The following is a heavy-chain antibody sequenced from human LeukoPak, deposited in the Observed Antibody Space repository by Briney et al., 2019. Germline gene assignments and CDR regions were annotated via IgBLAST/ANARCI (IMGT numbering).Heavy chain of an antibody. V-gene: IGHV4-38-2*02. CDR3: VRSGSYVKGGFDY. J-gene: IGHJ4*02. Sequence: SETLSLTCTVSGYPISSGYYWGWIRQSPGKGLEWIGSIYHSGITYHIPSLKSRVTLSIDTSKNQFSLQLTSVTAADTALYYCVRSGSYVKGGFDYWGQGTLVTVSS. D-gene: IGHD1-26*01. CDR1: GYPISSGYY. CDR2: IYHSGIT.